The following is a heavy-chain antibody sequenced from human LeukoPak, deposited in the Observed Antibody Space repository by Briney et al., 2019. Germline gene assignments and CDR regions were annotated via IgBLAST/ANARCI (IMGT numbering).Heavy chain of an antibody. Sequence: SETLSLTCTVSGGSISSYYWSWIRQPPGKGLEWIGYIYYSGSTNYNPSLKSRVTISVDTSKNQFSLKLSSVTAADTAVYYCARRLIRTYYYDSSGYNWFDPWGQGTLVTVSS. D-gene: IGHD3-22*01. J-gene: IGHJ5*02. V-gene: IGHV4-59*12. CDR3: ARRLIRTYYYDSSGYNWFDP. CDR1: GGSISSYY. CDR2: IYYSGST.